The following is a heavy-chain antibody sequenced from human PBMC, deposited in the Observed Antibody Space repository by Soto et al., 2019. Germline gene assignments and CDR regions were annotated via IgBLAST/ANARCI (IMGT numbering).Heavy chain of an antibody. J-gene: IGHJ4*02. CDR2: INAGYGDT. Sequence: ASVKVSCKASGYTFSSYAMHWVRQAPGQRLEWMGWINAGYGDTKSSQKFQDRVTISRDTSASTAYMELTSLRSEDTAVYYCARDTGDGTFDFWGQGTLVTVSS. V-gene: IGHV1-3*01. D-gene: IGHD7-27*01. CDR3: ARDTGDGTFDF. CDR1: GYTFSSYA.